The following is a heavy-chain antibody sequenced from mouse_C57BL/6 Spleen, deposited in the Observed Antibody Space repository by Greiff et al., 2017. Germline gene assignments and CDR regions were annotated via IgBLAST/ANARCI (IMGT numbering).Heavy chain of an antibody. D-gene: IGHD2-3*01. V-gene: IGHV3-6*01. CDR1: GYSITSGYF. CDR3: ARGGDGYPDYYAMDD. Sequence: EVQLQESGPGLVKPSQSLSLTCSVTGYSITSGYFWNWIRQFPGNKLEWMGYISYDGSNNYNPSLKNRISITRDTSKNQFFLKLNSVTTEDTATYYCARGGDGYPDYYAMDDWGQGTSVTVSS. J-gene: IGHJ4*01. CDR2: ISYDGSN.